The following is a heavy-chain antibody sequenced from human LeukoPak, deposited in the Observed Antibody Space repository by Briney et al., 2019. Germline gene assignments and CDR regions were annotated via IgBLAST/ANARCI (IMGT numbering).Heavy chain of an antibody. CDR1: GGSFSGYY. D-gene: IGHD3-22*01. CDR3: ARGLRNFRDYYDSSGYYLPRYFDY. CDR2: INHSGST. V-gene: IGHV4-34*01. J-gene: IGHJ4*02. Sequence: SETLSLTCAVHGGSFSGYYWSWIRQPPGKGLEWIGEINHSGSTNYNPSLKSRVTISVDTSKNQFSLKLSSVTAADTAVYYCARGLRNFRDYYDSSGYYLPRYFDYWGQGTLVTVSS.